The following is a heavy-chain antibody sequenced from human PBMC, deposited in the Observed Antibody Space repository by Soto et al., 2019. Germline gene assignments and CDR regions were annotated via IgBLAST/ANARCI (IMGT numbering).Heavy chain of an antibody. Sequence: SETLSLTCSVSGGSISSYYWSWIRQPPGKGLEWIGYIYYSGSTNYNPSLKSRVTISVDTSKNQFSLKLSSVTAADTAVYYCARRVMGSGPDYYYYYYMDVWGKGTTVTVSS. D-gene: IGHD3-10*01. CDR3: ARRVMGSGPDYYYYYYMDV. V-gene: IGHV4-59*01. J-gene: IGHJ6*03. CDR1: GGSISSYY. CDR2: IYYSGST.